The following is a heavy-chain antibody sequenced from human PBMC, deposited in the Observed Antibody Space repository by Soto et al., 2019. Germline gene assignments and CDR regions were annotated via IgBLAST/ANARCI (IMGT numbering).Heavy chain of an antibody. V-gene: IGHV4-39*01. CDR1: GGSISSSSYY. J-gene: IGHJ4*02. D-gene: IGHD6-6*01. CDR2: IYYSGST. Sequence: SETLSLTCTVSGGSISSSSYYWGWIRQPPGKGLEWIGSIYYSGSTYYNPSLKSRVTISVDTSKNQFSLKLSSVTAADTAVYYCARLKVVESSSGIDYWGQGTLVTVSS. CDR3: ARLKVVESSSGIDY.